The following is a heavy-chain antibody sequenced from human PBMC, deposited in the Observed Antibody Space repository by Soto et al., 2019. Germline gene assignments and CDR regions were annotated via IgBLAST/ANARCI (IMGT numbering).Heavy chain of an antibody. CDR3: ARAGAALVRGSIGGFDY. Sequence: QVHLQQWGAGLLKPSETLSLTCAVNGGAFNGYYWTWIRQSPGKGLQWIGEINHSGTVDYNPSLQCRDTFSIDTSKRQCSLTLTSVSVADTAVYYCARAGAALVRGSIGGFDYWGQGTLVTVSS. V-gene: IGHV4-34*01. J-gene: IGHJ4*02. D-gene: IGHD3-10*01. CDR2: INHSGTV. CDR1: GGAFNGYY.